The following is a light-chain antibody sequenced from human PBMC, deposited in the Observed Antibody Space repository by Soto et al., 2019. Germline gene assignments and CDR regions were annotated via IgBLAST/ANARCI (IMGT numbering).Light chain of an antibody. CDR3: QSYDSSFNLV. V-gene: IGLV2-14*01. Sequence: QSVLIQPASVSGSPGQSITISCTGTSSDVGGYNYVSWYQQHPGKAPKLMIYEVSNRPSGVSNRFSGSKSGNTASLTISGLQAEDEADYYCQSYDSSFNLVFGTGTKATVL. CDR2: EVS. CDR1: SSDVGGYNY. J-gene: IGLJ1*01.